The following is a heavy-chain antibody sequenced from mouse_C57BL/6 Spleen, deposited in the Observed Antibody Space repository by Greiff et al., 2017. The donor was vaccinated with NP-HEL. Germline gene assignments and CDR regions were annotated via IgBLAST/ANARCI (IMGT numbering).Heavy chain of an antibody. CDR2: IYPGDGDT. V-gene: IGHV1-80*01. D-gene: IGHD1-1*01. J-gene: IGHJ2*01. CDR1: GYAFSSYW. CDR3: AGCCQITTVEDFDC. Sequence: QVQLKQSGAELVKPGASVKISCKASGYAFSSYWMNWVKQRPGKGLEWIGQIYPGDGDTNYNGKFKGKATLTADKSSSTAYMQLSSLTSEDSAVYYCAGCCQITTVEDFDCWGKGTTLTVSS.